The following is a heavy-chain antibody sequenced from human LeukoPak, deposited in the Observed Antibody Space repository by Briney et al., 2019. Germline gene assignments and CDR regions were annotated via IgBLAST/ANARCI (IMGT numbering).Heavy chain of an antibody. CDR3: ARARIAAAGSWFDP. D-gene: IGHD6-13*01. CDR1: DGSISSYY. Sequence: PSETLSLTCIVADGSISSYYWSWIRQPAGKGLEWIGRIYTSGSTNYNPSLKSRVTMSVDTSKNQFSLKLSSVTAADTAVYYCARARIAAAGSWFDPWGQGTLVTVSS. CDR2: IYTSGST. V-gene: IGHV4-4*07. J-gene: IGHJ5*02.